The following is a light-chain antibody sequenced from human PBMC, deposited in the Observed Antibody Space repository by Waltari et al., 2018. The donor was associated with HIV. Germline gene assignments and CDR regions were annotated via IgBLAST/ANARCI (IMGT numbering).Light chain of an antibody. J-gene: IGKJ1*01. CDR1: QSVLYSSNNKNY. CDR3: QQYYSTPQT. CDR2: WAS. V-gene: IGKV4-1*01. Sequence: DIVMTQSPDSLAVALGERATIHCQPSQSVLYSSNNKNYLAWYQQKPRQPPKLLIYWASTRESGVPDRFSGSGSGTDFTLTISSLQAEDVAVYYCQQYYSTPQTFGQGTKVEIK.